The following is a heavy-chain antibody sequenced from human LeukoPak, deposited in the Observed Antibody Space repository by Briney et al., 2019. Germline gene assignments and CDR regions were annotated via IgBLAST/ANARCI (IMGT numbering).Heavy chain of an antibody. Sequence: GGSLRLSCAASGFTFSSYAMSWVRQAPGKGLEWVSAISGSGGSTYYADSVKGRFTISRDNSKNTLYMQMNSLRADDTAVYYSAKAVHIVVVTGEFDYWGQGTLVTVSS. D-gene: IGHD2-21*02. J-gene: IGHJ4*02. CDR2: ISGSGGST. CDR3: AKAVHIVVVTGEFDY. CDR1: GFTFSSYA. V-gene: IGHV3-23*01.